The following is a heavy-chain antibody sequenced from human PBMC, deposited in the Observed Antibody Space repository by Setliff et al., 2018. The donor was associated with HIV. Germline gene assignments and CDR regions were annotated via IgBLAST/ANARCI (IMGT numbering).Heavy chain of an antibody. CDR2: IIPIFGTA. Sequence: SVKVSCKASGDTFSSYAISWVRQAPGQGLEWMGVIIPIFGTANYAQKFQGRVTITADESTSTAYMEMSSLRSEDTAVYYCAKGGYYDSTGYYYYYFYYFDEWGKGTTVTVSS. CDR1: GDTFSSYA. CDR3: AKGGYYDSTGYYYYYFYYFDE. V-gene: IGHV1-69*13. J-gene: IGHJ6*03. D-gene: IGHD3-22*01.